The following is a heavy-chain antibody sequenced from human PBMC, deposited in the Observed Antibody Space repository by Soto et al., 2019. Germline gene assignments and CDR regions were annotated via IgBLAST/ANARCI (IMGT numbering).Heavy chain of an antibody. D-gene: IGHD3-16*01. V-gene: IGHV1-2*04. J-gene: IGHJ4*02. CDR1: GYTFTAHY. CDR2: INPNSGDT. Sequence: GASVKVSCKASGYTFTAHYIHWVRQAPGQSLEWMGWINPNSGDTKYAQKFQGWVSMTRDTSISTAYMELSRLRSDDTAVYYCARDLPRITFGGVFLQGQGFDYWGQGTLVTVSS. CDR3: ARDLPRITFGGVFLQGQGFDY.